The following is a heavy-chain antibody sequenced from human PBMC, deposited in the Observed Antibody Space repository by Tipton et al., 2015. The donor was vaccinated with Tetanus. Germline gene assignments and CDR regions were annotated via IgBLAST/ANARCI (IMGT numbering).Heavy chain of an antibody. V-gene: IGHV4-61*01. Sequence: TLSLTCTVSGGSVRSTNSYWSWLRQTPGKGLEWIGYIYYSGTTKYNPSLKSRVTMSVDTSKNQFSLRLNSVTAADTAMYYCVRSSPVRVADKWGVDWFDPWGQGTLVTVSS. CDR2: IYYSGTT. CDR1: GGSVRSTNSY. D-gene: IGHD6-19*01. CDR3: VRSSPVRVADKWGVDWFDP. J-gene: IGHJ5*02.